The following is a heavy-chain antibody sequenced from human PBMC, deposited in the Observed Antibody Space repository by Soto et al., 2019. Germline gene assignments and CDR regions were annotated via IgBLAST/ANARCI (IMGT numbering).Heavy chain of an antibody. D-gene: IGHD3-10*01. CDR2: ISAGGGNT. Sequence: GGSLRLSCAVSGFSFSTYAMSWVRQAPGKGLEWVSGISAGGGNTYYADSVRGRFTISRDNSKNTLFLQMNSLRAEDTAVYYCARGRAGSYSFDYWGQGTLVTVSS. J-gene: IGHJ4*02. V-gene: IGHV3-23*01. CDR3: ARGRAGSYSFDY. CDR1: GFSFSTYA.